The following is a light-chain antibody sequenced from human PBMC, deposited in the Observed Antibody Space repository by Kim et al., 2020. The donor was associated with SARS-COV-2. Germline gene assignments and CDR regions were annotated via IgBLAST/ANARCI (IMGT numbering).Light chain of an antibody. J-gene: IGKJ1*01. CDR1: QDIDDS. CDR2: SVS. Sequence: ASVGDRITIARRASQDIDDSLAWFQQKLGKVPKRLIYSVSTLQSGVPPRFSGGGSGTEFTLTMTSLQPEDFATYYCLQFNTFPWTFGRGTRVDIK. CDR3: LQFNTFPWT. V-gene: IGKV1-17*03.